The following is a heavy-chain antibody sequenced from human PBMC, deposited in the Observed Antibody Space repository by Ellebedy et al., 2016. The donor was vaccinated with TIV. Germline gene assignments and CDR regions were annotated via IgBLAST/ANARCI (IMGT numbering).Heavy chain of an antibody. Sequence: SETLSLTXTVSGASISTRTNYWGWIRQPAGKGLEWIGRIHTGGATNYNPFLKSRVTISVDTSKNQFSLKLSSVTAADTAVYYCAGCSDTSCYSSPFAVDYWGQGTLVTVSS. V-gene: IGHV4-61*02. J-gene: IGHJ4*02. CDR2: IHTGGAT. D-gene: IGHD2-2*02. CDR1: GASISTRTNY. CDR3: AGCSDTSCYSSPFAVDY.